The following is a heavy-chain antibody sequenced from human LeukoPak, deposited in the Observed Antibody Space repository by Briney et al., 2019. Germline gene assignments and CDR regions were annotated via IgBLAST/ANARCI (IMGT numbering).Heavy chain of an antibody. V-gene: IGHV3-21*01. CDR3: ARGGPNSFYYDILTGYDYYYGMDV. CDR2: ISSSSYI. D-gene: IGHD3-9*01. J-gene: IGHJ6*02. CDR1: GFTFSSYS. Sequence: GGSLRLSCAASGFTFSSYSMNWVRQAPGKGLEWVSSISSSSYIYYADSVKGRFTISRDNAKNSLYLQMNSLRAEDTAVYYCARGGPNSFYYDILTGYDYYYGMDVWGQGTTVTVSS.